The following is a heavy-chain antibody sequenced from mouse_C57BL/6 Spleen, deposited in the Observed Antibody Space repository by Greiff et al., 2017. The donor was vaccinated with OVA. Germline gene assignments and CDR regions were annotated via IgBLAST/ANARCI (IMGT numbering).Heavy chain of an antibody. Sequence: EVQLQQSGPELVKPGASVKISCKASGYSFTGYYMNWVKQSPEKSLEWIGEINPSTGGTTYNQKFKAKATLTVDKSSSTAYMQLKSLTSEDSAVYYCARRDYYGSSYGWAYWGQGTLVTVSA. CDR2: INPSTGGT. V-gene: IGHV1-42*01. CDR3: ARRDYYGSSYGWAY. J-gene: IGHJ3*01. CDR1: GYSFTGYY. D-gene: IGHD1-1*01.